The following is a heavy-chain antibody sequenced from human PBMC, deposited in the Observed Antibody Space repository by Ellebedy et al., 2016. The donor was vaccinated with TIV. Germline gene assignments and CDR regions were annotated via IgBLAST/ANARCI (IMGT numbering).Heavy chain of an antibody. V-gene: IGHV1-18*01. CDR3: GSSVEAWYGD. CDR2: INAYNGNT. D-gene: IGHD2-15*01. CDR1: GYTFSNYD. Sequence: ASVKVSCXASGYTFSNYDVNWVRQAPGQGLEWMGCINAYNGNTKYAQKYQGRVTMTTDTSTSTVYMELRSLRSDDTAVYFCGSSVEAWYGDWGQGTLVTVFS. J-gene: IGHJ4*02.